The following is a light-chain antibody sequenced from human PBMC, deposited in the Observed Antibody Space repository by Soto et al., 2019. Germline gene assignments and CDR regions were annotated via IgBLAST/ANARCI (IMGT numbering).Light chain of an antibody. J-gene: IGLJ2*01. CDR3: RSYDSSLSDSSV. V-gene: IGLV1-40*01. CDR1: SSNIGAGYD. Sequence: QSVLTQPPSVSGAPGQRVTISCTGSSSNIGAGYDVHWYQQLPGTAPKLLIYGNINRPSGVPDRFSGSKSGTSASLAITGLQAEDEADYFCRSYDSSLSDSSVFGGGTKLTVL. CDR2: GNI.